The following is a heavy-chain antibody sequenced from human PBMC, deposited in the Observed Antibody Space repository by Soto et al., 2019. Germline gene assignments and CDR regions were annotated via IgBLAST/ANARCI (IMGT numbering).Heavy chain of an antibody. Sequence: AGGSLRLSCAASGFTFSSYGMHWVRQAPGKGLEWVAVISYDGSNKYYADSVKGRFTISRDNSKNTLYLQMNSLRAEDTAVYYFAPWFGPLDYRGKGTLVTVSS. D-gene: IGHD3-10*01. CDR1: GFTFSSYG. V-gene: IGHV3-30*03. CDR3: APWFGPLDY. CDR2: ISYDGSNK. J-gene: IGHJ4*02.